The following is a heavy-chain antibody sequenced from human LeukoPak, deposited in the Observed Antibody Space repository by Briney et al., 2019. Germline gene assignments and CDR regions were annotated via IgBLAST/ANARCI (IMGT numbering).Heavy chain of an antibody. V-gene: IGHV4-39*07. CDR1: GGSISSSSYY. CDR2: IYYSGST. Sequence: SETLSLTCTVSGGSISSSSYYWGWIRQPPGKGLEWIGSIYYSGSTNYNPSLKSRVTISVDTSKNQFSLKLTSVTAADTAVYYCARARGATIFQSAFDIWGQGTMVTVSS. J-gene: IGHJ3*02. CDR3: ARARGATIFQSAFDI. D-gene: IGHD5-24*01.